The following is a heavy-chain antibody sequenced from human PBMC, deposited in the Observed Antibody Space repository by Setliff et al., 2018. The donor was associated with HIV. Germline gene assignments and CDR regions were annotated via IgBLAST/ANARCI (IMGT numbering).Heavy chain of an antibody. CDR3: ARQLSNSLDY. V-gene: IGHV1-2*02. Sequence: ASVKVSCKASAYSFTDYFIHWVRQAPGQGLEWMGWISPNNAGTRIPRTSQKFRGRVTLTSDTSINTAYMELSGLRSDDTAMYFCARQLSNSLDYWGQGTLVTVSS. CDR2: ISPNNAGT. CDR1: AYSFTDYF. J-gene: IGHJ4*02. D-gene: IGHD7-27*01.